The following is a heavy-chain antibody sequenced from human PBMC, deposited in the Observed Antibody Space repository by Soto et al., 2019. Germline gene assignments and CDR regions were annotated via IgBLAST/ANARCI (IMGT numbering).Heavy chain of an antibody. J-gene: IGHJ4*02. Sequence: VQLVESGGGLVQPGGSLRLSCAASGFTFSSYWMHWVRQAPGKGLVWVARVKSDEGYTAYADSVKGRXSXSXXXXXXXXXLQMNSLRVEDTAVYYCAREGASLFWGQGTPVTVSS. CDR1: GFTFSSYW. V-gene: IGHV3-74*01. CDR3: AREGASLF. CDR2: VKSDEGYT.